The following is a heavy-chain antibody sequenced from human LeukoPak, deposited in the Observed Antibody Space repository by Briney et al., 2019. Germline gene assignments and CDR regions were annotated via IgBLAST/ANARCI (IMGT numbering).Heavy chain of an antibody. Sequence: GGSLRLSCAASGFTFSNAWMSWVRQVPGKGLEWVGRIKSKTDGGTTDYAAPVKGRFTISRDDSKNTLYLQMNSLKTEDTAVYYCTTGGLSIAAPRSLYYFNYWGQGTLVTVSS. V-gene: IGHV3-15*01. CDR2: IKSKTDGGTT. CDR3: TTGGLSIAAPRSLYYFNY. D-gene: IGHD6-6*01. J-gene: IGHJ4*02. CDR1: GFTFSNAW.